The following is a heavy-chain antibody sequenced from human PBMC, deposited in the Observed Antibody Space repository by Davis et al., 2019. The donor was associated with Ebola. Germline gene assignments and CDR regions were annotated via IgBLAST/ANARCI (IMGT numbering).Heavy chain of an antibody. CDR3: ARVTRYWGGDVDYFQH. V-gene: IGHV1-2*02. CDR2: INPKSGGT. Sequence: ASVKVSCKASGGTFSNYAISWVRQAPGQGLEWLGWINPKSGGTNSAQKFLGRVTVTRDTSIGTVYMELTRLRPDDTAVYYCARVTRYWGGDVDYFQHWGQGTLVTVSS. D-gene: IGHD2-21*01. CDR1: GGTFSNYA. J-gene: IGHJ4*02.